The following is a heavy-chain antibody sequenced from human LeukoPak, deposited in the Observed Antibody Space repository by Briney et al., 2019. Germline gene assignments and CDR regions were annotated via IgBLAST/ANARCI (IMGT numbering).Heavy chain of an antibody. CDR3: AKGSSWYYNWFDP. CDR2: INHSGST. V-gene: IGHV4-34*01. Sequence: SETLSLTCAVYGGSFSGYYWSWIRQPPGKGLEWIGEINHSGSTNYNPSLKSRVTISVDTSKNQFSLKLSSVTAADTAVYYCAKGSSWYYNWFDPWGQGTLVTVSS. D-gene: IGHD6-13*01. CDR1: GGSFSGYY. J-gene: IGHJ5*02.